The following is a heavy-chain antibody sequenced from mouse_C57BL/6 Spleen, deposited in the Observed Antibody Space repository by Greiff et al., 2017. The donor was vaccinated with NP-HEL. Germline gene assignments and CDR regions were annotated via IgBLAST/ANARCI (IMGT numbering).Heavy chain of an antibody. CDR3: VTGTPYCDY. Sequence: VQLQQSGPELVKPGASVKISCKASGYSFTGYYMNWVKQSPETSLEWIGEINPSTGGTTYNQKFKAKATLTVDKASSTAYMQLKSLTAEDSAVYYCVTGTPYCDYWGQGTTLTVSS. CDR2: INPSTGGT. CDR1: GYSFTGYY. J-gene: IGHJ2*01. V-gene: IGHV1-42*01. D-gene: IGHD4-1*01.